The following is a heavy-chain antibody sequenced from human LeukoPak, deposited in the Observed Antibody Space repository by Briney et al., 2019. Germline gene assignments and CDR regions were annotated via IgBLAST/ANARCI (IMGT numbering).Heavy chain of an antibody. D-gene: IGHD5-24*01. Sequence: SETLSLTCTVSGGSISSYYWNWIRQHPGKGLEWIGYIYYSGSTYCNPSLKSRLTVSVDTSKNQFSLKLSSVTAADTAVYYCTREGGTRAYYYYGMDVWGQGTTVTVSS. CDR1: GGSISSYY. CDR2: IYYSGST. V-gene: IGHV4-59*06. J-gene: IGHJ6*02. CDR3: TREGGTRAYYYYGMDV.